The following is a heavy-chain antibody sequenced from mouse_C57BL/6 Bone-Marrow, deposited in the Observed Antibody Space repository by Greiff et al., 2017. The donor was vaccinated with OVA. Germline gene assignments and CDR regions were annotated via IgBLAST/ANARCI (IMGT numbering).Heavy chain of an antibody. J-gene: IGHJ2*01. CDR1: GYTFTSYG. Sequence: QVQLKQSGAELARPGASVKLSCKASGYTFTSYGISWVKQRTGQGLEWIGEIYPRSGNTYYNEKFKGKATLTADKSSSTAYMELRSLTSEDSAVYFCARSPVITTVVEDYWGQGTTLTVSS. CDR3: ARSPVITTVVEDY. V-gene: IGHV1-81*01. CDR2: IYPRSGNT. D-gene: IGHD1-1*01.